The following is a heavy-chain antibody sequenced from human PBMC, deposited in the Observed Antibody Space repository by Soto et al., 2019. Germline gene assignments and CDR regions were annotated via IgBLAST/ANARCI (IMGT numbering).Heavy chain of an antibody. CDR2: IYYSGST. CDR3: ARSGSGSYYVGDFDY. V-gene: IGHV4-39*01. J-gene: IGHJ4*02. CDR1: GGSISSSSYY. D-gene: IGHD1-26*01. Sequence: PSETLSLTCTVSGGSISSSSYYWGWIRQPPGKGLEWIGSIYYSGSTYYNPSLKSRVTISVDTSKNQFSLKLSSVTAADTAVYYCARSGSGSYYVGDFDYWGQGTLVTVSS.